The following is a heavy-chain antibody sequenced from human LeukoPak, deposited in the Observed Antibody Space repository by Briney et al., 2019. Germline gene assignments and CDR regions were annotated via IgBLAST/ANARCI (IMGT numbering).Heavy chain of an antibody. Sequence: PGRSLRLSCAASGFTFSSYAMHWVRQAPGKGLEWVAVISYDGSNKYYADSVKGRFTISRDNSKNTLYLQMNSLRAEDTAVYYCARDRGYYDSSGYLDYWGQGTLVTVSS. J-gene: IGHJ4*02. CDR1: GFTFSSYA. CDR3: ARDRGYYDSSGYLDY. CDR2: ISYDGSNK. V-gene: IGHV3-30-3*01. D-gene: IGHD3-22*01.